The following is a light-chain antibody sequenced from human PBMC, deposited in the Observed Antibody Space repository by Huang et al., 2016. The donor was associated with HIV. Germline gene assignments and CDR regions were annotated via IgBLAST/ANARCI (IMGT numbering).Light chain of an antibody. Sequence: DIQMTQSPSTLSAFVGDRVTITCRTRHRISSWLAWYQQKPGKAPNLLISKASNLESGVPSRFSGNGSWTEFTLTISGLQPDDLATDYCQQQWTFGQGTKVEI. CDR3: QQQWT. V-gene: IGKV1-5*03. CDR1: HRISSW. CDR2: KAS. J-gene: IGKJ1*01.